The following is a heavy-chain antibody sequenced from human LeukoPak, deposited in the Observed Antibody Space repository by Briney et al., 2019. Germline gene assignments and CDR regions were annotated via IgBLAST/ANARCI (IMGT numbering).Heavy chain of an antibody. D-gene: IGHD2-2*01. CDR1: GFTFSSYD. V-gene: IGHV3-30*18. CDR2: ISYDGNNK. Sequence: GGSLRLSCAAPGFTFSSYDIHWVRQAPGKGLEWVAVISYDGNNKYYADSVKGRVTISRDNSKNTLYLQMNSLRAEDTAVYYCVKDRHYSSSIMGIWGQGTLVTVSS. CDR3: VKDRHYSSSIMGI. J-gene: IGHJ4*02.